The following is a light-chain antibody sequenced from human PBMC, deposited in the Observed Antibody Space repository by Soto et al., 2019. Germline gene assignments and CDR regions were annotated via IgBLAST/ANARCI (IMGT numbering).Light chain of an antibody. CDR1: QNVSSSY. J-gene: IGKJ5*01. CDR3: QQYVSLPIT. V-gene: IGKV3-20*01. CDR2: GAS. Sequence: EIVLTQSPGTLSLSPEERATLSFSASQNVSSSYLAWYQQKPGQAPRLLIYGASSRATGIPDRFSGSGSGTDFTLTISRVEPEDFAVYYCQQYVSLPITFGQGTRLE.